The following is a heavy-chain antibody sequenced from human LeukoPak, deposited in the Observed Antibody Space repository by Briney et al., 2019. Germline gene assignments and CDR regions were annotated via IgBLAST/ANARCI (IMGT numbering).Heavy chain of an antibody. J-gene: IGHJ5*02. D-gene: IGHD6-6*01. CDR1: GFTFSSYS. V-gene: IGHV3-21*01. CDR2: ISSSSSYI. Sequence: GGSLRLSCAASGFTFSSYSMNWVRQAPGKGLEWVSSISSSSSYIYCADSVKGRFTISRDNAKNSLYLQMNSLRAEDTAVYYCARDLGGIAARSKSWFDPWGQGTLVTVSS. CDR3: ARDLGGIAARSKSWFDP.